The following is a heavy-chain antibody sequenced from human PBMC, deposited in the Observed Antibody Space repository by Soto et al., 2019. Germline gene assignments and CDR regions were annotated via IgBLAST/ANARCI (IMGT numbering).Heavy chain of an antibody. CDR1: GFTFSSYD. Sequence: EVQLVESGGGLVQPGGSLRLSCAASGFTFSSYDMHWVRQATGKGLEWVSAIGTAGDTYYPGSVKGRFTISRENAKNSLYLQMNSLRAEDTAVYYCARVPTLLPKYFGMDVWGQGTTVTVSS. D-gene: IGHD2-15*01. J-gene: IGHJ6*02. CDR3: ARVPTLLPKYFGMDV. CDR2: IGTAGDT. V-gene: IGHV3-13*01.